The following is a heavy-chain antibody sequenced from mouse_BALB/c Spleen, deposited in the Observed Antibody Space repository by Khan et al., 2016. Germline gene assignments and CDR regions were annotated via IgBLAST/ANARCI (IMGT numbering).Heavy chain of an antibody. CDR1: EYEFPSHD. CDR2: INSDGGST. J-gene: IGHJ4*01. D-gene: IGHD2-10*02. CDR3: ARQEKKYGNFYAMDY. Sequence: EVELVESGGGLVQPGESLKLSCESNEYEFPSHDMSWVRKTPEKRLELVAAINSDGGSTYYPDTMERRFILSRANTKTTLSLQMSSLRSEDTALYYCARQEKKYGNFYAMDYWGQGTSVTVSS. V-gene: IGHV5-2*01.